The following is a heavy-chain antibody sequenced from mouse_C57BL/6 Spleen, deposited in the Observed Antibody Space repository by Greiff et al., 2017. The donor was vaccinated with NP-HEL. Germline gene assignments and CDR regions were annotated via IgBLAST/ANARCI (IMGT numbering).Heavy chain of an antibody. Sequence: EVQRVESGGDLVKPGGSLKLSCAASGFTFSSYGMSWVRQTPDKRLEWVATISSGGSYTYYPDSVKGRFTISRDNAKNTLYLQMSSLKSEDTAMYYCARHYYYGISPYYFDYWGQGTTLTVSS. D-gene: IGHD1-1*01. CDR3: ARHYYYGISPYYFDY. J-gene: IGHJ2*01. CDR1: GFTFSSYG. V-gene: IGHV5-6*01. CDR2: ISSGGSYT.